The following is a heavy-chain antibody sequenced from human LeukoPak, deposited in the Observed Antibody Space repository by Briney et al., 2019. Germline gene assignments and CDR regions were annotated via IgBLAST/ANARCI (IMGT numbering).Heavy chain of an antibody. Sequence: PGGSLRLSCAASGFTVSSNYMSWVRQAPGKGLEWVSVIYSGGSTYYADSVKGRFTISRDNSKNTLYLQMNSLRAEDTAVYYCARPSLWGAFDIWGQGTMVTVSS. CDR2: IYSGGST. D-gene: IGHD7-27*01. CDR1: GFTVSSNY. J-gene: IGHJ3*02. CDR3: ARPSLWGAFDI. V-gene: IGHV3-66*01.